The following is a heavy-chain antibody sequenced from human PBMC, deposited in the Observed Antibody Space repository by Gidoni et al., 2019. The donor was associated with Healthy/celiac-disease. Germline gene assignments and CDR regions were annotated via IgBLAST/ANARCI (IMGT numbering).Heavy chain of an antibody. CDR1: GGSISSYY. D-gene: IGHD6-19*01. CDR2: IYYSGST. Sequence: QVQLQESGPGLVKPSETLSLTCTVSGGSISSYYWSWIRQPPGKGLEWIGYIYYSGSTNYNPSLKSRVTISVDTSKNQFSLKLSSVTAADTAVYYCARQVGKGQWLVYWGQGTLVTVSS. CDR3: ARQVGKGQWLVY. V-gene: IGHV4-59*08. J-gene: IGHJ4*02.